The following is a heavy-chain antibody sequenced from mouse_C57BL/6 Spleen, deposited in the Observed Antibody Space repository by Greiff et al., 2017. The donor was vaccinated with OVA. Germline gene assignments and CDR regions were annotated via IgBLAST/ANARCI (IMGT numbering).Heavy chain of an antibody. Sequence: QVQLQQPGAELVKPGASVKLSCKASGYTFTSYWMQWVKQRPGQGLEWIGEIDPSDSYTNYNQKFKGKATLTVDTSSSPAYMQLSSLTSEDSAVYYCARRVYYGNYEGFAYWGQGTLVTVSA. D-gene: IGHD2-1*01. CDR1: GYTFTSYW. CDR3: ARRVYYGNYEGFAY. CDR2: IDPSDSYT. J-gene: IGHJ3*01. V-gene: IGHV1-50*01.